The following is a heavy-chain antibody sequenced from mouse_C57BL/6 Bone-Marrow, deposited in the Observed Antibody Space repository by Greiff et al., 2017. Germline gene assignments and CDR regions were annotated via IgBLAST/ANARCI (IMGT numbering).Heavy chain of an antibody. CDR2: IYPRSGNT. Sequence: QVQLQQSGAELARPGASVKLSCKASGYTFTSYGISWVKQRTGQGLEWIGEIYPRSGNTYYNEKFKGKATLTADKSSSTAYMALRSLTSEDSAVYFCARRANSYYFDCWGQGTTLTVSS. D-gene: IGHD3-1*01. CDR1: GYTFTSYG. J-gene: IGHJ2*01. V-gene: IGHV1-81*01. CDR3: ARRANSYYFDC.